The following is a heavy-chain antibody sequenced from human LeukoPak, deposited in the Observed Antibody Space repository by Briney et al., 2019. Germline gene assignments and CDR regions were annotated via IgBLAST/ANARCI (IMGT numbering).Heavy chain of an antibody. V-gene: IGHV1-2*02. CDR3: ARDPRSMVRGVIGRWFDP. CDR2: INPNSGGT. Sequence: ASVEVSCKASGYTFTGYYMHWVRQAPGQGLEWMGWINPNSGGTNYAQKFQGRVTMTRDTSISTAYMELSRLRSDDTAVYYCARDPRSMVRGVIGRWFDPWGQGTLVTVSS. J-gene: IGHJ5*02. D-gene: IGHD3-10*01. CDR1: GYTFTGYY.